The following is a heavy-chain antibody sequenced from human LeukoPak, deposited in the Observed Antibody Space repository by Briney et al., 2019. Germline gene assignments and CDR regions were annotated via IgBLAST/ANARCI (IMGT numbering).Heavy chain of an antibody. Sequence: PSETLSLTCTVSGGSISSSSYYWGWIRQPPGKGLEWIGEINHSGSTNYNPSLKSRVTISVDTSKNQFSLKLSSVTAADTALYYSARGVRSTPLRGYYSYYYMDVWGKGTTVTVSS. J-gene: IGHJ6*03. CDR3: ARGVRSTPLRGYYSYYYMDV. CDR1: GGSISSSSYY. D-gene: IGHD2-2*01. CDR2: INHSGST. V-gene: IGHV4-39*07.